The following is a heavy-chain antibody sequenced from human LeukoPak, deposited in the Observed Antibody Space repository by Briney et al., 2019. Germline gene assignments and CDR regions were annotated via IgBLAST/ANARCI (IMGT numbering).Heavy chain of an antibody. J-gene: IGHJ4*02. CDR2: MNPDSGNT. CDR3: ARDEQSYYYDSSTLYS. Sequence: ASVKVSCKASGYTFSNYDINWVRQVTGQGLEWMGWMNPDSGNTGYAQRFQGRVTLTRNPSISTAYMEVSSLRSKDTAVYFCARDEQSYYYDSSTLYSWGQGTLVTVSS. V-gene: IGHV1-8*01. CDR1: GYTFSNYD. D-gene: IGHD3-22*01.